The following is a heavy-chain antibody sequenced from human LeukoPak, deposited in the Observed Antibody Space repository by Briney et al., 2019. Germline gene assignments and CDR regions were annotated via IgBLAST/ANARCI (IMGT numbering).Heavy chain of an antibody. J-gene: IGHJ4*02. V-gene: IGHV3-74*01. CDR2: INSDGSST. CDR3: ARLQWLQTGRDFLDY. D-gene: IGHD6-19*01. CDR1: GFTFSSSW. Sequence: GGSLRLSCAASGFTFSSSWMHWVRQAPEKGLVWVSRINSDGSSTSYADSVKGRFTISRDNAKNTLFLQMNSLRAEDTAVYYCARLQWLQTGRDFLDYWGQGTLVTVSS.